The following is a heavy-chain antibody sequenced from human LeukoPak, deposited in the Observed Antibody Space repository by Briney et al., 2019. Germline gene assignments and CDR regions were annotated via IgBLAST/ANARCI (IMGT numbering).Heavy chain of an antibody. CDR1: GFTFSSYT. D-gene: IGHD2-2*01. J-gene: IGHJ4*02. CDR2: ISGSGGST. CDR3: AKNQYQLPGLQDY. Sequence: GGSLRLSCAASGFTFSSYTMSWVRQAPGKGLEWVSAISGSGGSTYYADSVKGRFTISRDNSKNTLYLQMNSLRAEDTAVYYCAKNQYQLPGLQDYWGQGTLVTVSS. V-gene: IGHV3-23*01.